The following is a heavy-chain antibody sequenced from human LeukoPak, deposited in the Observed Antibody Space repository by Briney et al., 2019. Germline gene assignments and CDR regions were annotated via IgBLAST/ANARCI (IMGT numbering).Heavy chain of an antibody. CDR2: ISGSGGTT. Sequence: GGSLRLSCAASGFTFDDYGMSWVRQAPGKGLEWVSAISGSGGTTYYADSVKGRFTISRDNSKNTLYLQMNSLRAEDTAVYYCAGEWGAGGPFDIWGQGTMVTVSS. J-gene: IGHJ3*02. CDR1: GFTFDDYG. D-gene: IGHD3-16*01. CDR3: AGEWGAGGPFDI. V-gene: IGHV3-23*01.